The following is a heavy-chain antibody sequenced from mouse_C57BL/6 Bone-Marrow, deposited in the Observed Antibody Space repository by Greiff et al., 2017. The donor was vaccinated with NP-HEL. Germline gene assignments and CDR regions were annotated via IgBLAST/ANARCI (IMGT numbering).Heavy chain of an antibody. J-gene: IGHJ3*01. V-gene: IGHV1-81*01. Sequence: VHLVESGAELARPGASVKLSCKASGYTFTSYGISWVKQRTGQGLEWIGEIYPRSGNTYYNEKFKGKATLTADKSSSTAYMELRSLTSEASAVYFCARTGFAYWGQGTLVTVSA. CDR2: IYPRSGNT. CDR1: GYTFTSYG. CDR3: ARTGFAY.